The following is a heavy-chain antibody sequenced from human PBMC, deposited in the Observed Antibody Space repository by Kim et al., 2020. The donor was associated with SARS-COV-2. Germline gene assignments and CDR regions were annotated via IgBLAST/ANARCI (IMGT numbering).Heavy chain of an antibody. CDR2: IWYDGSNK. CDR3: ARDLMTTVVTDYIR. V-gene: IGHV3-33*01. J-gene: IGHJ4*02. D-gene: IGHD4-17*01. CDR1: GFTFSSYG. Sequence: GGSLRLSCAASGFTFSSYGMHWVRQAPGKGLEWVAVIWYDGSNKYYADSVKGRFTISRDNSKNTLYLQMNSLRAEDTAVYYCARDLMTTVVTDYIRWGQGTLVTVSS.